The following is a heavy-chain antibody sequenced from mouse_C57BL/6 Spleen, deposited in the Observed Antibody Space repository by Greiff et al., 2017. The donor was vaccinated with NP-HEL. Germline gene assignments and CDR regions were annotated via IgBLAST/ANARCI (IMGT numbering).Heavy chain of an antibody. CDR3: TTLDYYGLDY. J-gene: IGHJ2*01. D-gene: IGHD1-2*01. V-gene: IGHV14-4*01. CDR2: IDPENGDT. Sequence: EVQLQQSGAELVRPGASVKLSCTASGFNIKDDYMHWVKQRPEQGLEWIGWIDPENGDTEYASKFQGKATITADTSSNTAYLQLSSLTSEDTAVYYCTTLDYYGLDYWGQGTTLTVSS. CDR1: GFNIKDDY.